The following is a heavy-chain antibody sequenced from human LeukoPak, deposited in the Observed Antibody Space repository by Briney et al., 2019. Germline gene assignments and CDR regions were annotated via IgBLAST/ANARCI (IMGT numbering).Heavy chain of an antibody. CDR3: ASYRYGMDV. CDR1: GGSFSGYY. J-gene: IGHJ6*02. D-gene: IGHD1-26*01. CDR2: INHSGST. Sequence: PSETLSLTCAVYGGSFSGYYWSWIRQPPGKGLEWIGKINHSGSTNYNPSLKSRVTISVDTSKNQFSLKLSSVTAADTAVYYCASYRYGMDVWGQGTTVTVSS. V-gene: IGHV4-34*01.